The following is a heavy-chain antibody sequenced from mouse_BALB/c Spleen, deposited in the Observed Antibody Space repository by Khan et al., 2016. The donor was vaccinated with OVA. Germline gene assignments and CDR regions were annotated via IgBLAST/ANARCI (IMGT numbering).Heavy chain of an antibody. Sequence: EVELKQSGAELVKPGASVKLSCSASGFNIKDTYIHWMKQMPEQGLEWIGRIDPPNDDSKYGPKFQAKATLTADTSSNTAYLQLSSLTSEDTAVYSCASHYGSPFAFWGQGTLVSVSA. CDR3: ASHYGSPFAF. CDR1: GFNIKDTY. V-gene: IGHV14-3*02. D-gene: IGHD2-1*01. CDR2: IDPPNDDS. J-gene: IGHJ3*01.